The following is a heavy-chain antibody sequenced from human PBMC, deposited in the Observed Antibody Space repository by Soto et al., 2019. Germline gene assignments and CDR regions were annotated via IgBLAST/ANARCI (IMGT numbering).Heavy chain of an antibody. Sequence: SVKVSCKASGGTFSSYTISWVRQAPGQGLEWMGRIIPILGIANYAQKFQGRVTITADKSTSTAYMELSSLRSEDTAVYYCARSPGYSYGDYWGQGTLVTVSS. J-gene: IGHJ4*02. CDR3: ARSPGYSYGDY. CDR2: IIPILGIA. D-gene: IGHD5-18*01. CDR1: GGTFSSYT. V-gene: IGHV1-69*02.